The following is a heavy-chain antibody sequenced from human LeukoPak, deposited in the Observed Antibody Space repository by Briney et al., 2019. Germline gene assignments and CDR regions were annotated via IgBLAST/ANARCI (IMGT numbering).Heavy chain of an antibody. V-gene: IGHV3-74*01. CDR3: ARAQTYGDYRLLLDY. CDR2: INSDGSST. CDR1: GFTVSSNY. D-gene: IGHD4-17*01. J-gene: IGHJ4*02. Sequence: PGGSLRLSCAASGFTVSSNYMSWVRQAPGKGLVWVLRINSDGSSTSYADSVKGRFTISRDNAKNTLYLQMNSLRAEDTALYYCARAQTYGDYRLLLDYWGQGTLVTVSS.